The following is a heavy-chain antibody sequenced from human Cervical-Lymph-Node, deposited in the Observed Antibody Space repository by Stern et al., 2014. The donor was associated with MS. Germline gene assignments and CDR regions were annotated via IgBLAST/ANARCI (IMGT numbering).Heavy chain of an antibody. V-gene: IGHV3-21*01. Sequence: VHLVESGGGLVKPGGSLRLSCAASGFTFSSYSMNWVRQAPGKGLEWVSSISSSSSYIYYADSVKGRFTISRDNAKNSLYLQMNSLRAEDTAVYYCARDLAAAGIPFDIWGQGTMVTVSS. D-gene: IGHD6-13*01. CDR1: GFTFSSYS. J-gene: IGHJ3*02. CDR2: ISSSSSYI. CDR3: ARDLAAAGIPFDI.